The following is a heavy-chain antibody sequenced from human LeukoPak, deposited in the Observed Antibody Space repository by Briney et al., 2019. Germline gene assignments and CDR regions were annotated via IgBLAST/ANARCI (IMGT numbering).Heavy chain of an antibody. J-gene: IGHJ4*02. CDR2: ISTSGST. V-gene: IGHV4-4*07. Sequence: SETLSHTCTVSGGSISSYLWSWIRQPAGKGLEWIGRISTSGSTHYNPSLKSRVTMSVDTSKNQFSLKLSSVTAADTAVHYCASDPQMTPFDYWGQGTLVTVSS. CDR3: ASDPQMTPFDY. D-gene: IGHD5-24*01. CDR1: GGSISSYL.